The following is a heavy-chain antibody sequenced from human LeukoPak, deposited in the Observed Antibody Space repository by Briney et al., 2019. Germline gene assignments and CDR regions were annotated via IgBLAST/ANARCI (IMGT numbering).Heavy chain of an antibody. CDR1: GGSISSSSYY. CDR3: ARARRIAARRIWFDP. Sequence: SETLSLTCTVSGGSISSSSYYWGWIRQPPGKGLEWIGEINHSGSTNYNPSLKSRVTISVDTSKNQFSLKLSSVTAADTAVYYCARARRIAARRIWFDPWGQGTLVTVSS. J-gene: IGHJ5*02. V-gene: IGHV4-39*07. D-gene: IGHD6-6*01. CDR2: INHSGST.